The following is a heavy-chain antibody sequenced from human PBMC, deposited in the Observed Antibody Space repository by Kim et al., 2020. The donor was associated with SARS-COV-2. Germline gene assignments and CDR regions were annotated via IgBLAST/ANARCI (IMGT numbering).Heavy chain of an antibody. J-gene: IGHJ3*02. CDR2: INSDGSST. V-gene: IGHV3-74*01. CDR1: GFTFSSYW. CDR3: ARSSTDYGDYSDAFDI. D-gene: IGHD4-17*01. Sequence: GGSLRLSCAASGFTFSSYWMHWVRQAPGKGLVWVSRINSDGSSTSYADSVKGRFTISRDNAKNTLYLQMNSLRAEDTAVYYCARSSTDYGDYSDAFDIWGQGTMVTVSS.